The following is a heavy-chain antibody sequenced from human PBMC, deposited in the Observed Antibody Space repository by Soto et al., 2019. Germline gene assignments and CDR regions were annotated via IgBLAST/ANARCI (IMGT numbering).Heavy chain of an antibody. D-gene: IGHD5-12*01. CDR3: ARDYGDGYDCFDL. CDR2: MSSDGGNT. CDR1: GFTFSDYT. J-gene: IGHJ4*02. V-gene: IGHV3-30-3*01. Sequence: QVQLVESGGGVGQPGRSLRLSCAASGFTFSDYTMHWVRQAPGKELEWVALMSSDGGNTHYTDSVKGRFTISRDNSKNTLYLQMDSRRPEDTTVYYCARDYGDGYDCFDLWGQGTLVTVSS.